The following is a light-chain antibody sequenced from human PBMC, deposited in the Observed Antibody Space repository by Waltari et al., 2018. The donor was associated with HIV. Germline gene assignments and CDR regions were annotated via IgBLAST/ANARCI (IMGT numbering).Light chain of an antibody. Sequence: QSALTHSASVSGSPGQSLTISCTGTSTNIGSYNLLSWYQQHPGKAPKVIIYEVNKRPSGVSNRFSGSTSGSTASLTISGLQAEDEADYYCCSYAGSSNVVFGGGTKLTVL. V-gene: IGLV2-23*02. CDR1: STNIGSYNL. CDR2: EVN. CDR3: CSYAGSSNVV. J-gene: IGLJ2*01.